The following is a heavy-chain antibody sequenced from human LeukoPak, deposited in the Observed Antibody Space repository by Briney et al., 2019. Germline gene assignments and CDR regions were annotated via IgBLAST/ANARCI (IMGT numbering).Heavy chain of an antibody. Sequence: SETLSLTCTVSGGSISSSSYYWGWIRQPPGKGLEWIGSIYYSGSTYYNPSLKSRVTVSLDTSKNQFSLKLSSVTAADTAVYYCARDVVVVPAADIDAFDIWGQGTMVTVSS. CDR3: ARDVVVVPAADIDAFDI. J-gene: IGHJ3*02. D-gene: IGHD2-2*01. CDR1: GGSISSSSYY. CDR2: IYYSGST. V-gene: IGHV4-39*07.